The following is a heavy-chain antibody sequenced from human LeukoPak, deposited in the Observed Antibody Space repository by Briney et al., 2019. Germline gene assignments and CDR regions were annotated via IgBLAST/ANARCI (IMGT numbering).Heavy chain of an antibody. CDR1: GFTFSSYG. CDR2: ISYDGSNK. CDR3: ANDLGGSYYGDDAFDI. D-gene: IGHD1-26*01. J-gene: IGHJ3*02. Sequence: GRSLRLSCAASGFTFSSYGMHWVRQAPGKGLEWVAVISYDGSNKYYADSVKGRFTISRDNSKNTLYLQMNSLRAEDTAVYYCANDLGGSYYGDDAFDIWGQGTMVTVSS. V-gene: IGHV3-30*18.